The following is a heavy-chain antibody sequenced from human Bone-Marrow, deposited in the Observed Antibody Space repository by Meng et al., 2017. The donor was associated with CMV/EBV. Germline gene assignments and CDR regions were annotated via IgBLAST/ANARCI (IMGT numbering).Heavy chain of an antibody. CDR1: GYTFTGYY. D-gene: IGHD2-2*02. Sequence: ASVKVSCKASGYTFTGYYMHWVRQAPGQGLEWMGWINPNSGGTNYAQKFQGRVTMTRDTSISTAYMELSRLRSDDTAVYYCAVADIVVVPAAIRLYYFDYWGQGTRVTGSS. CDR3: AVADIVVVPAAIRLYYFDY. V-gene: IGHV1-2*02. CDR2: INPNSGGT. J-gene: IGHJ4*02.